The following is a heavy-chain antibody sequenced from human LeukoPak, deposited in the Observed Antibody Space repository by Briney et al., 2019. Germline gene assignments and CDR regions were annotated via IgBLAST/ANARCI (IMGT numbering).Heavy chain of an antibody. CDR3: AREGDPDGYITYCDY. CDR2: IYYSGST. V-gene: IGHV4-59*01. CDR1: GGSISSYY. D-gene: IGHD5-24*01. J-gene: IGHJ4*02. Sequence: SETLSLTCTVSGGSISSYYWSWIRQPPGKGLEWIGYIYYSGSTNYNPSLKSRVTISVDTSKNQFSLKLSSVTAADTAVYYCAREGDPDGYITYCDYGGQGTLVTVSS.